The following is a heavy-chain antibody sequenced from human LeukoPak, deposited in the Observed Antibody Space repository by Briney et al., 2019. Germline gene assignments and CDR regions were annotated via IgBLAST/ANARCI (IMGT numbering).Heavy chain of an antibody. CDR3: ARGPSTGTVDS. CDR2: ISQGGSEK. Sequence: GGSLRLSCVASKFTFGSYWMSWVRRAPGKGLEWVANISQGGSEKYYVDSVEGRFTISRDNAKNSLFLLMSSLRDEDTAVYYCARGPSTGTVDSWGQGTLVTVSS. V-gene: IGHV3-7*01. D-gene: IGHD1-1*01. CDR1: KFTFGSYW. J-gene: IGHJ4*02.